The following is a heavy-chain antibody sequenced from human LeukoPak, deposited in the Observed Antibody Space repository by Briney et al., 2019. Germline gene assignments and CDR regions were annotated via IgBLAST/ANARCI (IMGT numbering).Heavy chain of an antibody. Sequence: GGSLRLSCAASGFTFSSYGMHWVRQAPGKGLEWVAVISYDGSNKYYADSVKGRFTISRDNSKNTLYLQMNSLRAEDTAVYYCARGSSSPYYYGMDVWGQGTTVTVSS. CDR2: ISYDGSNK. D-gene: IGHD6-13*01. J-gene: IGHJ6*02. CDR1: GFTFSSYG. V-gene: IGHV3-30*03. CDR3: ARGSSSPYYYGMDV.